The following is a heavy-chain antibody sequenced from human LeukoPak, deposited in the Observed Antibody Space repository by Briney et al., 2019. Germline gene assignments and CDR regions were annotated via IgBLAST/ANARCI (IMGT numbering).Heavy chain of an antibody. D-gene: IGHD2-15*01. CDR2: ISSSSSYK. CDR3: ARHSGHDFDY. V-gene: IGHV3-21*01. J-gene: IGHJ4*02. Sequence: GGSLRLSCAASGFTFSSYSMNWVRQAPGKGLEWVSSISSSSSYKYYADSVKGRFTISRDNAKNSLYLQMNSLSAEDTAVYYCARHSGHDFDYWGQGTLVTVSS. CDR1: GFTFSSYS.